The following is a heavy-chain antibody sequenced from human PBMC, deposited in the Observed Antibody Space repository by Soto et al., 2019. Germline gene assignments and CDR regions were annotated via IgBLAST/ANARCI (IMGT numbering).Heavy chain of an antibody. Sequence: SETLSLTCTVSGGSISSYYWSWIRRPPGKGLEWIGYIYYSGSTNYNPSLKSRVTISVDTSKNQFSLKLSSVTAADTAVYYCARRVPNNYYYYYYMDVWGKGTTVTVSS. CDR3: ARRVPNNYYYYYYMDV. V-gene: IGHV4-59*08. CDR1: GGSISSYY. CDR2: IYYSGST. D-gene: IGHD1-1*01. J-gene: IGHJ6*03.